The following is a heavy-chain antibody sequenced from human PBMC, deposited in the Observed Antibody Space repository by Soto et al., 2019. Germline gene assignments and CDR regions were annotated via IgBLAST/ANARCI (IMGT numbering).Heavy chain of an antibody. CDR2: ISGSGGST. D-gene: IGHD2-15*01. V-gene: IGHV3-23*01. CDR3: AKGLDIVVVVAATPFDY. CDR1: GFTFSSYA. Sequence: GGSLRLSCAASGFTFSSYAMSWVRQAPGKGLEWVSAISGSGGSTYYADSVKGRFTISRDNSKNTLYLQMNSLRAEDTAVYYCAKGLDIVVVVAATPFDYWGQGTLVTVSS. J-gene: IGHJ4*02.